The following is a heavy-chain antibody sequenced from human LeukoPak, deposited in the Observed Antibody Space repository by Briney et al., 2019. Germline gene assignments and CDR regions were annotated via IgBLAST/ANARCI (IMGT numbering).Heavy chain of an antibody. CDR2: ISAYNGNT. Sequence: ASVKVSCKASGYTFTSYGISWVRQAPGQGLEWMGWISAYNGNTNYAQKLQSRVTMTTDTSTSTAYMELRSLRSDDTAVFYCARGRNTISIFGVVIPLFQHWGPGTLVTVSS. J-gene: IGHJ1*01. CDR3: ARGRNTISIFGVVIPLFQH. D-gene: IGHD3-3*01. CDR1: GYTFTSYG. V-gene: IGHV1-18*01.